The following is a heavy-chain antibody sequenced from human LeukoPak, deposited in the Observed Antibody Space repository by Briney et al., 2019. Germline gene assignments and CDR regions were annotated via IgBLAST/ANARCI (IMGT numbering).Heavy chain of an antibody. CDR2: MSYDGSNK. CDR1: GLTFSSYG. V-gene: IGHV3-30*18. D-gene: IGHD4-23*01. Sequence: QPGRSLRLSCAASGLTFSSYGMHWVRQAPGKGLEWVALMSYDGSNKDYADSVKGRFTISRDNFKNTLYLQMNGLRAEDTAVYYCAKTPQTMVTNFDYWGQGTLVTVSS. J-gene: IGHJ4*02. CDR3: AKTPQTMVTNFDY.